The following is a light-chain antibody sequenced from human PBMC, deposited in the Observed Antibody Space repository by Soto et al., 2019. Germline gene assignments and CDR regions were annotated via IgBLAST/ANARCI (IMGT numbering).Light chain of an antibody. CDR3: MQTTQWGT. CDR2: SVS. Sequence: DIVLTQTPLSSPVTLGQPASISCRSSQSLVHSNGNTYLSWLHQRPGQPPRLLIYSVSNRFSGVPDRFSGSGAGTDFTLKISRVEAEDVGIYYCMQTTQWGTFGQGTKLEIK. V-gene: IGKV2-24*01. J-gene: IGKJ2*01. CDR1: QSLVHSNGNTY.